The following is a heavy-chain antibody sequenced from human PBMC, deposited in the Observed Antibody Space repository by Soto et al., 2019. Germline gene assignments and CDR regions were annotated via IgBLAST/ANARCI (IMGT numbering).Heavy chain of an antibody. J-gene: IGHJ4*02. CDR2: ISRDGSNT. D-gene: IGHD1-26*01. Sequence: EVQLVESGGGLVQPGGSLRLSCAAPGMTFSNLRMHWVRQAPGKGLVWVSLISRDGSNTDYADSVKGRFTISRDNAKSTLYLQMNSLRVEDTAVYYCTTLGGELLHRDYWGQGTLVTVSS. CDR1: GMTFSNLR. V-gene: IGHV3-74*01. CDR3: TTLGGELLHRDY.